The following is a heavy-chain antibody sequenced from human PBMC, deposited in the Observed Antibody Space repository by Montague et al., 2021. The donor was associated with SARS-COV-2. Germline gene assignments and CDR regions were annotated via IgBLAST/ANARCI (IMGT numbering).Heavy chain of an antibody. D-gene: IGHD2-2*02. J-gene: IGHJ6*03. Sequence: SETLSLTCTVSGGSISSDYWSWIRQPAGKGLDWIGRIYTSGSTDYNPSLKSRANMSLDTSKNQFSLKLSSVTAADTAVYYCARDRRYCSGTSRYTGYYYYFMDVWGKGTTVTVSS. CDR3: ARDRRYCSGTSRYTGYYYYFMDV. CDR1: GGSISSDY. V-gene: IGHV4-4*07. CDR2: IYTSGST.